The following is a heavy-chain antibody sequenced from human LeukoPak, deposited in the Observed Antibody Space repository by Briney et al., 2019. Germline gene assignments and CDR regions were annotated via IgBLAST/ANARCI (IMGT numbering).Heavy chain of an antibody. D-gene: IGHD3-3*01. CDR2: INSNRGGT. V-gene: IGHV1-2*02. Sequence: ASVTVSCKSSGYTFTNYYIHWVRQAPGQGLEWMGWINSNRGGTNYAQKFQGRVTMTRDTSISTAYMELRSVRSDDTAVYYCARDHGDDAFDIWGPGTMVTVSS. J-gene: IGHJ3*02. CDR1: GYTFTNYY. CDR3: ARDHGDDAFDI.